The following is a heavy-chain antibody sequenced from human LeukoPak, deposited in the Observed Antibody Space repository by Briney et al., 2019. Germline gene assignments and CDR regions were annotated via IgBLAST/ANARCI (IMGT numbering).Heavy chain of an antibody. V-gene: IGHV3-30*12. Sequence: GGSLRLSCGASGFSFSRIGMHCVRHAPGKGLEWEALIWSDGTNTYYAPSVQGQVTISSDKSNNTLYLQMNSLRAEDTAVYYCARHSGKSSGCVFCYDYWGQGTLVTVSS. CDR2: IWSDGTNT. J-gene: IGHJ4*02. CDR1: GFSFSRIG. D-gene: IGHD3-22*01. CDR3: ARHSGKSSGCVFCYDY.